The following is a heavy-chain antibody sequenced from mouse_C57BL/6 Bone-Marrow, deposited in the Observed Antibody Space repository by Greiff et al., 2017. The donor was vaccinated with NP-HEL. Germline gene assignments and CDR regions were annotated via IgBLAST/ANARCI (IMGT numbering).Heavy chain of an antibody. CDR3: ARRYPAWFAY. CDR2: IYPRSGNT. CDR1: GYTFTSYG. J-gene: IGHJ3*01. V-gene: IGHV1-81*01. Sequence: VQRVESGAELARPGASVKLSCKASGYTFTSYGISWVKQRTGQGLEWIGEIYPRSGNTYYNEKFKGKATLTADKSSSTAYMELRSLTSEDAAVYFCARRYPAWFAYWGQGTLVTVSA. D-gene: IGHD1-1*01.